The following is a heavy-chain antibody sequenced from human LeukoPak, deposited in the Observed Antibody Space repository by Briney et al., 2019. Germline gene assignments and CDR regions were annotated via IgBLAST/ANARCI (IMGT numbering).Heavy chain of an antibody. J-gene: IGHJ4*02. V-gene: IGHV3-9*01. D-gene: IGHD1-26*01. Sequence: PGGSLRLSCAASGFTFDDYAMHWVRQAPGKGLEWVSGISWNSGSIGYADSVKGRFTISRDNAKNSLYLQMNSLRDEDTAVYYCATVGGTDYWGQGTLVTVSS. CDR3: ATVGGTDY. CDR2: ISWNSGSI. CDR1: GFTFDDYA.